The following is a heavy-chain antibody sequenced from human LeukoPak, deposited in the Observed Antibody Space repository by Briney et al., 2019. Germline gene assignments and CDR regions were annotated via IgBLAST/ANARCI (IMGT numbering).Heavy chain of an antibody. D-gene: IGHD3-22*01. J-gene: IGHJ5*02. CDR1: GYSISSGYY. V-gene: IGHV4-38-2*02. CDR2: IYHSGST. CDR3: ARYLGYYDSSGYSNWFDP. Sequence: SETLSLTCTVSGYSISSGYYWGWIRQPPGKGLEWIGSIYHSGSTYYNPSLKSRATISVDTSKNQSSLKLSSVTAADTAVYYCARYLGYYDSSGYSNWFDPWGQGTLVTVSS.